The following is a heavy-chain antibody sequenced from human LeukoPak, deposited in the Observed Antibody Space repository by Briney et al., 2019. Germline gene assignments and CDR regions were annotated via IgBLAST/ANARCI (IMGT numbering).Heavy chain of an antibody. D-gene: IGHD1-26*01. CDR2: ISPSGSST. J-gene: IGHJ5*02. Sequence: ASVKVSCKASGYSFTSHYMHWVRQAPGQGLEWLGLISPSGSSTLYAQKFQGRITMTRDMSTTTDYMELSSLTYDDTAVYYCARGNSVGDVAWWFDPWGQGTLVTVSS. CDR3: ARGNSVGDVAWWFDP. V-gene: IGHV1-46*01. CDR1: GYSFTSHY.